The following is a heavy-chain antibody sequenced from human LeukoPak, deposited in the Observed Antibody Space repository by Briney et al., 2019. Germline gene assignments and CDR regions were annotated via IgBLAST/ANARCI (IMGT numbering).Heavy chain of an antibody. CDR3: AKDQNYDILTGYYDY. CDR2: ISWNSGSI. D-gene: IGHD3-9*01. J-gene: IGHJ4*02. CDR1: GCTLDDYA. V-gene: IGHV3-9*01. Sequence: GGSLRLSCAASGCTLDDYAMHWVRQAPGKGLEWVSGISWNSGSIGYADSVKGRFTISRDNAKNSLYLRMNSLRAEDTALYYCAKDQNYDILTGYYDYWGQGTLVTVSS.